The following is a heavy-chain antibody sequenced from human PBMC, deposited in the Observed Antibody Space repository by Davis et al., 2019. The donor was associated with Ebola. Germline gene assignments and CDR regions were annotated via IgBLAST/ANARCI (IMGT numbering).Heavy chain of an antibody. Sequence: PSETLSLTCTVSGGSIATYFWSWIRQPPGKGLEWVGYIPHSGSANSNPSLKSRVPFSIDTSKSQVSLKLTSVTAADTAVYYCARDTRPCGGDCYDDTFDMWGQGTMVIVSS. CDR3: ARDTRPCGGDCYDDTFDM. J-gene: IGHJ3*02. V-gene: IGHV4-59*12. CDR2: IPHSGSA. D-gene: IGHD2-21*01. CDR1: GGSIATYF.